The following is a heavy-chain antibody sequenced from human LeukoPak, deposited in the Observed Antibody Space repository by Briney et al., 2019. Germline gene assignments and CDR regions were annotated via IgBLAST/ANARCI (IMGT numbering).Heavy chain of an antibody. V-gene: IGHV1-69*05. Sequence: SVKVSCKASGGTFSSYAISWVRQAPGQGLEWMGGIIPIFGTANYAQKFQGRVTITMDESTSTAYMELSSLRSEDTAVYYCAVPKGGSSWYAQIDYWGQGTLVTVSS. J-gene: IGHJ4*02. CDR3: AVPKGGSSWYAQIDY. CDR1: GGTFSSYA. D-gene: IGHD6-13*01. CDR2: IIPIFGTA.